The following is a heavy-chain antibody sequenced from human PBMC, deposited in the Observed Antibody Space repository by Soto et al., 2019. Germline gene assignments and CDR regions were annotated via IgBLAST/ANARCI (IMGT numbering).Heavy chain of an antibody. D-gene: IGHD3-3*01. V-gene: IGHV1-18*01. J-gene: IGHJ6*02. Sequence: ASVKVSCKASGYTFYSHSISWVRQAPGQGLEWMGRISADNINTKYAQKFQERVTITRDMSTSTAYMELSSLRSEDTAVYYCAADRNYDFWRGYYYGMDVWGQGTTVTVSS. CDR3: AADRNYDFWRGYYYGMDV. CDR2: ISADNINT. CDR1: GYTFYSHS.